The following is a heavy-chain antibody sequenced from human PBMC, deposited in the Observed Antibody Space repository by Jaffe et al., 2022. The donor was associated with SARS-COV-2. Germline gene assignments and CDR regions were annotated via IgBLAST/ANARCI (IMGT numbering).Heavy chain of an antibody. Sequence: QLQLQESGPGLVKPSETLSLTCTASGGSISRSRYYWGWIRQPPGKGLEWIGSIHYSGSTYYNPSLKSRVTISVDTSKNQFSLKLSSVTAADTAVYYCARDGTNHYFDNSGHYLGGQYNWFDPWGQGTLVTVSS. D-gene: IGHD3-22*01. CDR2: IHYSGST. CDR3: ARDGTNHYFDNSGHYLGGQYNWFDP. V-gene: IGHV4-39*02. J-gene: IGHJ5*02. CDR1: GGSISRSRYY.